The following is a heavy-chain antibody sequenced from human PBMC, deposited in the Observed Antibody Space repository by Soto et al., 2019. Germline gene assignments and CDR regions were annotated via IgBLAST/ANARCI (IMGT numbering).Heavy chain of an antibody. CDR2: IYYSGST. J-gene: IGHJ4*02. V-gene: IGHV4-39*01. D-gene: IGHD1-26*01. CDR3: ARPSGSYLYYFDF. CDR1: GGSISSSSYY. Sequence: SETLSLTCTVSGGSISSSSYYWGWIRQPPGKGLEWIGSIYYSGSTYHNPSLKSRVTISVDTSKNQFSLKLSSVTAADTAVYYCARPSGSYLYYFDFCGQGTLVTVSS.